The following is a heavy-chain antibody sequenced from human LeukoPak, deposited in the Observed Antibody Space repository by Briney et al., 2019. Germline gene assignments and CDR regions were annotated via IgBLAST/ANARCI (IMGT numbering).Heavy chain of an antibody. CDR1: GGSISSGSYY. Sequence: SETLSLTCTVSGGSISSGSYYWSWIRQPAGKGLEWIGRIYTSGSTNYNPSLKSRVTISVDTSKNQFSLKLSSVTAADTAVYYCARDTSAAAAGDYWGQGTLVTVSS. D-gene: IGHD6-13*01. J-gene: IGHJ4*02. CDR3: ARDTSAAAAGDY. V-gene: IGHV4-61*02. CDR2: IYTSGST.